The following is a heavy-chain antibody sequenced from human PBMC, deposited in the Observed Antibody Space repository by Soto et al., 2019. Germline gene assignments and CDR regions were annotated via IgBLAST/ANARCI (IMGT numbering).Heavy chain of an antibody. D-gene: IGHD3-9*01. J-gene: IGHJ5*02. CDR1: GGSFSGYY. CDR2: INHSGST. Sequence: QVQLQQWGAGLLKPSETLSLTCAVYGGSFSGYYWSWIRQPPGKGLEWIGEINHSGSTNYNPPLKSRVTISVDTSKNQFSLKLSSVTAADTAVYYCAREAIRYFDWLPSGYWFDPWGQGTLVTVSS. V-gene: IGHV4-34*01. CDR3: AREAIRYFDWLPSGYWFDP.